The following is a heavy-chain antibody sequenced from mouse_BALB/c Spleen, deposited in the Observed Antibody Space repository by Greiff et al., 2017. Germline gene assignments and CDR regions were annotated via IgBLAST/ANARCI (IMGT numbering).Heavy chain of an antibody. CDR2: IYPGNSDT. D-gene: IGHD2-1*01. Sequence: EVQLQQSGTVLARPGASVKISCKASGYSFTSYWMHWVKQRPGQGLEWIGAIYPGNSDTSYNQKFKGKAQLTAVTSTSTAYMELSSLTNEDSAVYYCTRPIYYGNYPFAYWGQGTLVTVSA. V-gene: IGHV1-5*01. J-gene: IGHJ3*01. CDR1: GYSFTSYW. CDR3: TRPIYYGNYPFAY.